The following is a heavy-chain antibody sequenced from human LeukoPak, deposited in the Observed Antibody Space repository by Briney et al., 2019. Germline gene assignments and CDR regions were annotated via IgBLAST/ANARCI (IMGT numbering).Heavy chain of an antibody. CDR2: INHSGST. Sequence: PSETLSLTCAVYGGSFSGYYWSWTRQPPGKGLEWIGEINHSGSTNYNPSLKSRVTISVDTSKNQFSLKLSSVTAADTAVYYCARTHIVVVPAARLYYYYGMDVWGQGTTVTVSS. D-gene: IGHD2-2*01. J-gene: IGHJ6*02. CDR1: GGSFSGYY. V-gene: IGHV4-34*01. CDR3: ARTHIVVVPAARLYYYYGMDV.